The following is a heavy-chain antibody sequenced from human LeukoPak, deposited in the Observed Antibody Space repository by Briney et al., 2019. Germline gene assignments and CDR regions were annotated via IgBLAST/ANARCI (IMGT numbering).Heavy chain of an antibody. CDR1: GASISSGDYY. CDR3: ARGQSGDYEIDY. D-gene: IGHD4-17*01. Sequence: SETLSLTCTVSGASISSGDYYWSCIRQPPGKGLEWIGYIYYSGSTYYNPSLKSRVTLSVDTSKNQFSLKLSSVTAADTAVYYCARGQSGDYEIDYWGQGTLVTVSS. CDR2: IYYSGST. V-gene: IGHV4-30-4*01. J-gene: IGHJ4*02.